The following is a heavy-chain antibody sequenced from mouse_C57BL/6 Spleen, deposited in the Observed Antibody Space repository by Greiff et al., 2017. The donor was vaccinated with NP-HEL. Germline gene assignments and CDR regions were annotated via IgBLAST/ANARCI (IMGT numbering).Heavy chain of an antibody. CDR1: GYTFTDYY. J-gene: IGHJ1*03. V-gene: IGHV1-19*01. D-gene: IGHD2-2*01. CDR2: INPYNGGT. Sequence: QQSGPVLVKPGASVKMSCKASGYTFTDYYMNWVKQSHGKSLEWIGVINPYNGGTSYNQKFKGKATLTVDKSSSTAYMELNSLTSEDSAVYYCARGDGHGGYFDVWGTGTTVTVSS. CDR3: ARGDGHGGYFDV.